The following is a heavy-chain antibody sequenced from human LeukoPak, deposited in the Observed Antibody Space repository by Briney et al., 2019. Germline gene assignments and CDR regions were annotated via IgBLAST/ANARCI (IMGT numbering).Heavy chain of an antibody. CDR2: IYPGDSDT. D-gene: IGHD3-10*01. J-gene: IGHJ4*02. V-gene: IGHV5-51*01. Sequence: GESLKISCKASGYIFTSYWIVWVRQMPGEGLEWMGVIYPGDSDTRYSPSFQGQVTISADKSISTAYLQWSSLKASDTAMYYCARRLVRGVIDYWGQGTLVTASS. CDR1: GYIFTSYW. CDR3: ARRLVRGVIDY.